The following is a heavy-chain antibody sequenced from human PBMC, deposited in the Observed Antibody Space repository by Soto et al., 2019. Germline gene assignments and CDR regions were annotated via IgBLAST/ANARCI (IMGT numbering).Heavy chain of an antibody. CDR2: IFHTGSA. J-gene: IGHJ4*02. V-gene: IGHV4-4*02. CDR1: GGSITSNW. CDR3: ERLIAVSGTRGFDH. Sequence: QVQLQESGPGLMKPSGTLSLTCAVSGGSITSNWWSWVRQPPGKGLEGIAEIFHTGSANYTPSLMGRPTTSMAKSRSPWSLTPNSGTAAETAVYSCERLIAVSGTRGFDHWGQGPLVTVSS. D-gene: IGHD2-21*01.